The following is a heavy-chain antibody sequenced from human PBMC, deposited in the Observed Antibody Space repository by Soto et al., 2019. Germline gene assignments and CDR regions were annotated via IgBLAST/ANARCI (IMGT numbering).Heavy chain of an antibody. J-gene: IGHJ4*02. D-gene: IGHD2-2*01. CDR2: IYYSGST. Sequence: SETLSLTCTVSGGSVSSGSYYWSWIRQPSGKGLEWIGYIYYSGSTNYNPSLKSRVTISVDTSKNQFSLKLSSVTAADTAVYYCAREARCSSTSCYDYWGQGTLVTVSS. CDR1: GGSVSSGSYY. V-gene: IGHV4-61*01. CDR3: AREARCSSTSCYDY.